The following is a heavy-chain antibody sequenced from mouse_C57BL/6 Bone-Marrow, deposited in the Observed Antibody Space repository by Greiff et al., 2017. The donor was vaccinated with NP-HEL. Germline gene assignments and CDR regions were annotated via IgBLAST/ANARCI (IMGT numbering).Heavy chain of an antibody. CDR2: ILPGSGST. Sequence: VQLQQSGAELMKPGASVKLSCKATGYTFTGYWIEWVKQRPGHGLEWIGEILPGSGSTNYNEKFKGKATFTADTSSSTAYMELNSLTSEDSAVYYCASGSSYDNWYFDVWGTGTTVTVSS. J-gene: IGHJ1*03. CDR3: ASGSSYDNWYFDV. D-gene: IGHD1-1*01. CDR1: GYTFTGYW. V-gene: IGHV1-9*01.